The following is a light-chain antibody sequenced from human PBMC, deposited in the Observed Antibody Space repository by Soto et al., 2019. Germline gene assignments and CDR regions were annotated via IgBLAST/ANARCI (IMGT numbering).Light chain of an antibody. Sequence: EIVLTQSPGTLSLSPGERATLSCRASQSVSSSYLAWYQQKPGQAPSLLIYGASSRATGIPDRFSGSGSGTDFTLTISRLEPEDFAVYYCQQYGRTFGQGTKLEIK. V-gene: IGKV3-20*01. CDR2: GAS. J-gene: IGKJ2*01. CDR3: QQYGRT. CDR1: QSVSSSY.